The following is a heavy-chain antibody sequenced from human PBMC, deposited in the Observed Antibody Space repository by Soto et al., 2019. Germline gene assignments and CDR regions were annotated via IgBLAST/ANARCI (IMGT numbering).Heavy chain of an antibody. CDR3: ARDQSGFWSGYYPDY. CDR1: GYTFTSYY. D-gene: IGHD3-3*01. V-gene: IGHV1-46*01. J-gene: IGHJ4*02. Sequence: ASVKVSCKASGYTFTSYYMHWVRQAPGQGLEWMGIINPSGGSTSYAQKFQGRVTMTRDTSTSTVYMELSSLRSEDTAVYYCARDQSGFWSGYYPDYWGQGTLVTVSS. CDR2: INPSGGST.